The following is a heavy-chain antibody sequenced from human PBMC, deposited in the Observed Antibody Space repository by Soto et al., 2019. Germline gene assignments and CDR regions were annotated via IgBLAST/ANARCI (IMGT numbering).Heavy chain of an antibody. V-gene: IGHV3-30*18. Sequence: QVQLVESGGGVVQPGRSLRLSCAASGFTFSSYGMHWVRQAPGKGLEWVAVISYDGSNKYYADSVKGRFTISRDNSKNTLYLQMNSLRAEDTAVCYCAKEDYGDPLGFDYWGQGTLVTVSS. CDR3: AKEDYGDPLGFDY. D-gene: IGHD4-17*01. CDR2: ISYDGSNK. CDR1: GFTFSSYG. J-gene: IGHJ4*02.